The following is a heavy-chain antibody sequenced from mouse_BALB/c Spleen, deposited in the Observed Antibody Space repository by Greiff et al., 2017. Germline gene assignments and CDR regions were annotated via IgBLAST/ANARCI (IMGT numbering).Heavy chain of an antibody. J-gene: IGHJ4*01. V-gene: IGHV6-6*02. CDR3: TRLPYAMDY. D-gene: IGHD5-5*01. CDR1: GFTFSNYW. Sequence: EVKLVESGGGLVQPGGSMKLSCVASGFTFSNYWMNWVRQSPEKGLEWVAEIRLKSNNYATHYAESVKGRFTISRDDSKSSVYLQMNNLRAEDTGIYYCTRLPYAMDYWGQGTSVTVSS. CDR2: IRLKSNNYAT.